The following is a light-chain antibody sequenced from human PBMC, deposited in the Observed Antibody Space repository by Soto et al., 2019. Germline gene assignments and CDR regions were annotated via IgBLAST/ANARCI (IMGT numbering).Light chain of an antibody. CDR3: QQYNNGPFT. J-gene: IGKJ3*01. Sequence: EIVMTQSPATLSVSPGERATLSCRASQSISSNLAWYQQKPGQAPRLLIYGASTRATGIPATFSGSGSGTEFTLTISSLQSEDFAVYYCQQYNNGPFTFGPGTKVD. CDR1: QSISSN. V-gene: IGKV3-15*01. CDR2: GAS.